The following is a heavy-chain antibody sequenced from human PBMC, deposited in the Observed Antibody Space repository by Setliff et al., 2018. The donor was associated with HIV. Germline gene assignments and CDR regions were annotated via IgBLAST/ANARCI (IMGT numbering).Heavy chain of an antibody. CDR1: GFTFRNYK. J-gene: IGHJ4*02. V-gene: IGHV3-48*03. CDR3: AKNDILTGYYKGVDY. D-gene: IGHD3-9*01. Sequence: GGSLRLSCAASGFTFRNYKFNWVRQAPGRGLEWVSSISIGSGGAIDYADSGKGRFTISRDNAKNSLYLQMNSLRAEDTAVYYCAKNDILTGYYKGVDYWGQGTLVTVSS. CDR2: ISIGSGGAI.